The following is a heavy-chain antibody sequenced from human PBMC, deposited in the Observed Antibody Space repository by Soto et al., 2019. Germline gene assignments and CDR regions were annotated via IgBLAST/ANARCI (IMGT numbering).Heavy chain of an antibody. D-gene: IGHD6-13*01. CDR3: ARPKTIGAAAGKGWFDP. V-gene: IGHV4-39*01. CDR2: IFYTGGT. J-gene: IGHJ5*02. Sequence: LSETVSNTCTVSGVPIVSGDHSRSGIREPPGKGLEWIGSIFYTGGTYYSPSLKGRLIISVDPSKNQFSLKLTSVTAADMAMYYCARPKTIGAAAGKGWFDPWGQGTLVTVS. CDR1: GVPIVSGDHS.